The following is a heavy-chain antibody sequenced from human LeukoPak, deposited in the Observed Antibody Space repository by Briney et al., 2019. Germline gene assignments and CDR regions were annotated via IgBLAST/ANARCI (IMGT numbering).Heavy chain of an antibody. CDR1: GFTFSSYT. D-gene: IGHD2-15*01. Sequence: GGSLRLSCAASGFTFSSYTMYWVRQAPGKGLEWVSVIYSGGGTYYADSVKGRFTISRDNSKNTVYLQMNSLRAEDTAVYYCARASFWFDYSGYYFDYWGQGTLVTVSS. J-gene: IGHJ4*02. V-gene: IGHV3-66*01. CDR2: IYSGGGT. CDR3: ARASFWFDYSGYYFDY.